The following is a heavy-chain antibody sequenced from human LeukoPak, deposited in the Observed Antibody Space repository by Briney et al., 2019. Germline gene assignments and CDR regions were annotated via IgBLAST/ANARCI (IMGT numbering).Heavy chain of an antibody. J-gene: IGHJ4*02. Sequence: GGSLRLSCAASGFTLSSYGMHWVRQAPGKGLEWVAVISYDGSNKYYADSVKGRFTISRDNSKNTLYLQMNSLRAEDTAVYYCAKDRSGSYLDYWGQGTLVTVSS. D-gene: IGHD1-26*01. V-gene: IGHV3-30*18. CDR3: AKDRSGSYLDY. CDR2: ISYDGSNK. CDR1: GFTLSSYG.